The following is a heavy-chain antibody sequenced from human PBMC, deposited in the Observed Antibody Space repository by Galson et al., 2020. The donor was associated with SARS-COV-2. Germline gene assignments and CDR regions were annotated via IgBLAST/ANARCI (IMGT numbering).Heavy chain of an antibody. CDR2: ISYDGSNK. J-gene: IGHJ4*02. Sequence: GESLKISCAASGFTFSSYAMHWVHQAPGKGLEWVAVISYDGSNKYYADSVKGRFTISRDNSKNTLYLQMNSLRAEDTAVYYCARDSIAVAPTQIDYWGQGTLVTVSS. D-gene: IGHD6-19*01. V-gene: IGHV3-30*04. CDR3: ARDSIAVAPTQIDY. CDR1: GFTFSSYA.